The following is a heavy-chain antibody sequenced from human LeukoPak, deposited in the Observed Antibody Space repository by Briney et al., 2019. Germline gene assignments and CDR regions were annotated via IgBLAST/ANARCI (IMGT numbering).Heavy chain of an antibody. Sequence: GGSLRLSCAASGFTFSSYSMNWVRQAPGKGLEWVSSISSSSTYIYYTDSVKGRFTISRDNAKNSLYLQMNSLRAEDTAVYYCATTVAVTADYWGQGTLATVSS. CDR2: ISSSSTYI. CDR3: ATTVAVTADY. J-gene: IGHJ4*02. CDR1: GFTFSSYS. D-gene: IGHD6-19*01. V-gene: IGHV3-21*01.